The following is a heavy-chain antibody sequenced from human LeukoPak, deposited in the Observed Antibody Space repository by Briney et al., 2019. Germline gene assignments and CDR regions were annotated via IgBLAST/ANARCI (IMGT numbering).Heavy chain of an antibody. D-gene: IGHD2-2*01. CDR1: GFTVSSNY. CDR2: IYSGGST. Sequence: GGSLRLSCAASGFTVSSNYMSWVRQAPGKGLEWVSVIYSGGSTYYADSVKGRFTISRDNSKNTLYLQMNSLRAEDTAVYYCASSVVPATPYYMDVWGKGTTVTVSS. V-gene: IGHV3-53*01. CDR3: ASSVVPATPYYMDV. J-gene: IGHJ6*03.